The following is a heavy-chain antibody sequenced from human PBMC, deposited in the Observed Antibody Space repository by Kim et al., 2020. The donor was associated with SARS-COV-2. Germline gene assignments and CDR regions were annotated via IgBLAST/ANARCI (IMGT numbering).Heavy chain of an antibody. CDR3: AKVNSVFMIYPTRGGFDI. Sequence: GGSLRLSCAASGFSFNNYAMHWVRQAPGKGLEWVASISYGGSKKYYSEPVKGRFTVSRDSSKNMVYLQMNSLRAEDTAMYCCAKVNSVFMIYPTRGGFDIWGRGTWVTVSS. CDR2: ISYGGSKK. J-gene: IGHJ3*02. D-gene: IGHD3-16*01. V-gene: IGHV3-30*18. CDR1: GFSFNNYA.